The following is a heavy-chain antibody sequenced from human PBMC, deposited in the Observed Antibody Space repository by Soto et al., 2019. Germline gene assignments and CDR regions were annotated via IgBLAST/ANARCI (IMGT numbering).Heavy chain of an antibody. D-gene: IGHD3-10*01. CDR1: GFTFSSYG. V-gene: IGHV3-21*01. J-gene: IGHJ4*02. Sequence: GGSLRLSCATSGFTFSSYGMNWVRQAPGKGLEWVSSLTGSGDYIYYADSVKGRFTISRDNAKNLLFLQVNSLRAEDTAVYYCARDSYNYYGSGSYSDNWGQGTLVTISS. CDR3: ARDSYNYYGSGSYSDN. CDR2: LTGSGDYI.